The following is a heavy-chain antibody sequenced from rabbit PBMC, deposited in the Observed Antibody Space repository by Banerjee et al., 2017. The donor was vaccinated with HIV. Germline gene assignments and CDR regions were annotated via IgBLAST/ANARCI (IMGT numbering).Heavy chain of an antibody. CDR2: IYTGSSGST. CDR1: GFSFSSGYD. D-gene: IGHD4-1*01. J-gene: IGHJ3*01. V-gene: IGHV1S40*01. CDR3: ARDLAGVTGWNFGL. Sequence: QSLEESGGDLVQPEGSLTLTCTASGFSFSSGYDMCWVRQAPGKGLEWIACIYTGSSGSTYYASWAKGRFTISKTSSTTVTLQMTSLTAADTATYFCARDLAGVTGWNFGLWGQGTLVTVS.